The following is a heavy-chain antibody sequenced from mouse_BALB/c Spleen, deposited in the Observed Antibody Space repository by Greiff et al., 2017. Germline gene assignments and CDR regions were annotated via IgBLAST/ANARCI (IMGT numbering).Heavy chain of an antibody. D-gene: IGHD2-1*01. J-gene: IGHJ3*01. V-gene: IGHV14-3*02. Sequence: VQLQQSGAELVKPGASVKLSCTASGFNIKDTYMHWVKQRPEQGLEWIGRIDPANGNTKYDPKFEGKATITADTSSNTAYLQLSSLTSEDTAVYYCGGEGNYAWFAYWGQGTLVTVSA. CDR1: GFNIKDTY. CDR2: IDPANGNT. CDR3: GGEGNYAWFAY.